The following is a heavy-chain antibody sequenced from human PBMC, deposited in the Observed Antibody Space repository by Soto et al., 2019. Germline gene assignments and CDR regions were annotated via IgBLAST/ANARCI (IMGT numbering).Heavy chain of an antibody. CDR3: ARGARFGDRRYMDV. CDR1: GGSISSYY. J-gene: IGHJ6*03. Sequence: SETLSLTCTGSGGSISSYYWFWIRQSPGRGLEWIGYVYYSGKTNYNPSLESRVTISIDTSENQFSLKLNSVTAADTAVYYCARGARFGDRRYMDVWGKGTTVTVSS. V-gene: IGHV4-59*12. CDR2: VYYSGKT. D-gene: IGHD3-10*01.